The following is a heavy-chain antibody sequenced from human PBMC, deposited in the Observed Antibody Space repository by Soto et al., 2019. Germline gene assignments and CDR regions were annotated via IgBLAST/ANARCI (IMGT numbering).Heavy chain of an antibody. CDR3: ARGTQWLSPASFDY. V-gene: IGHV3-64*01. CDR2: ISSNGGST. D-gene: IGHD3-22*01. CDR1: GFTFSSYA. J-gene: IGHJ4*02. Sequence: PGGSLRLSCAASGFTFSSYAMHWVRQAPGKGLEYVSAISSNGGSTYYANSVKGRFTISRDNSKNTLYLQMGSLRAEDMAVYYCARGTQWLSPASFDYWGQGTLVTVSS.